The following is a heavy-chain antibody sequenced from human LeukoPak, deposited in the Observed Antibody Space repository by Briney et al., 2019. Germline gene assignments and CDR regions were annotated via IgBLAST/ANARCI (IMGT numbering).Heavy chain of an antibody. V-gene: IGHV4-39*01. J-gene: IGHJ6*02. Sequence: SETLSLTCTVSGGSISSSSYYWGWIRQPPGKGLEWIGSIYYSGSTYYNPSLKSRVTISVDTSKNQFSLKLSSVTAADTAVYYCARHGSSSGMDVWGQGTTATVSS. CDR3: ARHGSSSGMDV. CDR2: IYYSGST. CDR1: GGSISSSSYY. D-gene: IGHD6-6*01.